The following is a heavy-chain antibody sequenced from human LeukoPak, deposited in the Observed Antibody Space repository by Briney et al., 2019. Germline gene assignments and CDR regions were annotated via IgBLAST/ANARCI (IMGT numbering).Heavy chain of an antibody. CDR2: IYYSGST. J-gene: IGHJ6*03. CDR3: ARVAGYSSSWRQNYYYYMDV. CDR1: GGSISSSSYY. D-gene: IGHD6-13*01. V-gene: IGHV4-39*07. Sequence: SETLSLTCTVSGGSISSSSYYWGWIRQPPGKGLEWIGSIYYSGSTNYNPSLKSRVTISVDTSKNQFSLKLSSVTAADTAVYYCARVAGYSSSWRQNYYYYMDVWGKGTTVTVSS.